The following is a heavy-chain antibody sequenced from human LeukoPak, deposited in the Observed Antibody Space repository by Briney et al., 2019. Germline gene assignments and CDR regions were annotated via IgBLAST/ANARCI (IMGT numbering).Heavy chain of an antibody. CDR1: GYTFTDYY. CDR3: ARGSPVAAAGTAYFHH. J-gene: IGHJ1*01. Sequence: ASVKVSCKASGYTFTDYYMHWVRQAPGQGLEWMGWINPKSGDTKYAQESQGWVTMTRDTSISTACIELSRSRPDDTAMYYCARGSPVAAAGTAYFHHWGQGTLVTVSS. V-gene: IGHV1-2*04. CDR2: INPKSGDT. D-gene: IGHD6-13*01.